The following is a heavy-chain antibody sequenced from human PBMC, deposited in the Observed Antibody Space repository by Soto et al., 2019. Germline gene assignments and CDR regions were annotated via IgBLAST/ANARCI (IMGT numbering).Heavy chain of an antibody. D-gene: IGHD3-10*01. J-gene: IGHJ4*02. CDR2: INHSGRT. CDR1: GGSFSGYY. V-gene: IGHV4-34*01. CDR3: ARHNYGSGSTYFDY. Sequence: PSETLSLTCAVYGGSFSGYYWSWIRQPPGKGLEWIGQINHSGRTNYNPSLKSRVTISVDTSKNQFSLKLSSMTAADTAVYYCARHNYGSGSTYFDYWGQGTLVTVSS.